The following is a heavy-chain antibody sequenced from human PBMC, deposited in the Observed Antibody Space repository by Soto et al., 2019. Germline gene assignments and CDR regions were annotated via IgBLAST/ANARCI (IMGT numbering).Heavy chain of an antibody. CDR1: GGSISSSSYY. J-gene: IGHJ6*02. D-gene: IGHD6-13*01. CDR2: IYYSGGT. V-gene: IGHV4-39*01. CDR3: ASKDYGYSSSWLQGPYYYYGMDV. Sequence: SETLSLTCTVSGGSISSSSYYWGWIRQPPGKGLEWIGSIYYSGGTYYHPSLKSRVTISVDTSKNQFSLKLGSVSAADTAVYYCASKDYGYSSSWLQGPYYYYGMDVWGQGTTVTVSS.